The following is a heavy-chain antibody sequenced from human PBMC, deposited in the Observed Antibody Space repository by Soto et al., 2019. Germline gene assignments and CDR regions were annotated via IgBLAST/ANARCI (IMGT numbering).Heavy chain of an antibody. Sequence: PGGSLRLSCAASGFAFSSYAMSWVRQAPGKGLEWVSRINSDGSSTSYADSVKGRFTISRDNAKNTLYLQMNSLRAEDTAVYYCARTADRSYYYYGMDVWGQGNTVTVSS. CDR2: INSDGSST. CDR1: GFAFSSYA. J-gene: IGHJ6*02. V-gene: IGHV3-74*01. D-gene: IGHD6-6*01. CDR3: ARTADRSYYYYGMDV.